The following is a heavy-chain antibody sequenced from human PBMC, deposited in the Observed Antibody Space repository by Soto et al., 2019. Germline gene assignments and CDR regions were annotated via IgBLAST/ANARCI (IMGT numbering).Heavy chain of an antibody. CDR3: ARGDVPPGYCSGGSCYGDAFDI. J-gene: IGHJ3*02. CDR1: GGTFSSCA. V-gene: IGHV1-69*13. CDR2: IIPIFGTA. Sequence: SVKVSCKASGGTFSSCAISWVRQAPGQGLEWMGGIIPIFGTANYAQKFQGRVTITADESTSTAYMELSSLRSEDTAVYYCARGDVPPGYCSGGSCYGDAFDIWGQGTMVTVSS. D-gene: IGHD2-15*01.